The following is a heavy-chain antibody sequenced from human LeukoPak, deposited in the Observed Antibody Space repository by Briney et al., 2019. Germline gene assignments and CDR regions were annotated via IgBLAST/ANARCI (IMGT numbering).Heavy chain of an antibody. Sequence: GASVKVSCKASGYTFTSYYMHWVRQAPGQGLEWVGIINPSGGSTSYAQKFQGRVTMTRDMSTSTVYMELSSLRSEDTAVYYCARVSCGGNCYSLIGAFDIWGQGTMVTVSS. J-gene: IGHJ3*02. V-gene: IGHV1-46*01. CDR2: INPSGGST. CDR3: ARVSCGGNCYSLIGAFDI. CDR1: GYTFTSYY. D-gene: IGHD2-15*01.